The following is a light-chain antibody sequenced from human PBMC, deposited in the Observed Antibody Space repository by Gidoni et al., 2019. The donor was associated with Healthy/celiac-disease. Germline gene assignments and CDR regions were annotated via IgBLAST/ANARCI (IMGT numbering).Light chain of an antibody. V-gene: IGKV3D-20*01. J-gene: IGKJ2*01. CDR1: QSVSSSY. CDR2: DAS. CDR3: QQYGSSPRT. Sequence: EIVLTQSPATLSLSPGERATLSCGASQSVSSSYVAWYQQKPGLAPRLLIYDASSRATGIPDRFSGSGSGTDFTLTISRLEPEDFAVYYCQQYGSSPRTFGQGTKLEIK.